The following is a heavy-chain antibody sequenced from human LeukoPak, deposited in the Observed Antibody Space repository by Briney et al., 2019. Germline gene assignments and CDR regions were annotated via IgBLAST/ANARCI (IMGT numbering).Heavy chain of an antibody. CDR3: ARDHGDSDS. J-gene: IGHJ4*02. D-gene: IGHD2-21*01. CDR1: GSTFNTYS. Sequence: GGSLRLSCAASGSTFNTYSMTWARQAPGKGLEWVSSIRSTGDYMYYADSVKGRFTISRDNAKNSLYLQMNNLRAEDTAVYYCARDHGDSDSWGQGTLVTVSS. V-gene: IGHV3-21*03. CDR2: IRSTGDYM.